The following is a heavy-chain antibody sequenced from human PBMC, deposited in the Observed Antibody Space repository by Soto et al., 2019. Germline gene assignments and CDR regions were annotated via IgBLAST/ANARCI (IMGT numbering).Heavy chain of an antibody. V-gene: IGHV3-11*01. CDR1: GFTFSDYY. J-gene: IGHJ3*02. CDR2: ISSSGSTI. CDR3: ARVFLYYYDSSGYSPPDAFDI. D-gene: IGHD3-22*01. Sequence: GGSLRLSCAASGFTFSDYYMSWIRQAPGKGLEWVSYISSSGSTIYYADSVKGRFTISRDNAKNSLYLQMNSLRAEDTAVYYCARVFLYYYDSSGYSPPDAFDIWGQGTMVTVSS.